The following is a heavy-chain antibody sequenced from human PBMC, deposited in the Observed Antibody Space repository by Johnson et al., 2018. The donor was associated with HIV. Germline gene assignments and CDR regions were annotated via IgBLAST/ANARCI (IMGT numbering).Heavy chain of an antibody. J-gene: IGHJ3*02. CDR2: INWNDGSS. CDR3: ARRPNHDILTGKGGAFDI. CDR1: GLTCSHYD. D-gene: IGHD3-9*01. Sequence: VQLVESGGGVVKPGGSLRASCAAYGLTCSHYDRSWVRQAAGQRLESVSGINWNDGSSGYAEAGKGLFTISRDNAKNSLYLQMNSLRAEDTALYYCARRPNHDILTGKGGAFDIWGQGTMVTVSS. V-gene: IGHV3-20*04.